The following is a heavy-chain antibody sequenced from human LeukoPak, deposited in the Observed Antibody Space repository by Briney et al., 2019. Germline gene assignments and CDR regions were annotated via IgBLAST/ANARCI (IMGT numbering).Heavy chain of an antibody. J-gene: IGHJ4*02. CDR2: IKPDGSAG. V-gene: IGHV3-7*01. CDR1: GFTFSSNW. CDR3: ARANNSSRHN. D-gene: IGHD6-13*01. Sequence: PGGSLRLSCATSGFTFSSNWMSWVRHVPGRGLDWVANIKPDGSAGYYAASVKGRFTVSRDNAKNSLYLQMNSLRVEDTAVYYCARANNSSRHNWGQGTLVTVSS.